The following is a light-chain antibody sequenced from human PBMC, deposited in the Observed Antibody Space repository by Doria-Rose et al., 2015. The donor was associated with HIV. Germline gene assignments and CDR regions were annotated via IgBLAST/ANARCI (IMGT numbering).Light chain of an antibody. V-gene: IGLV1-40*01. CDR2: GNT. Sequence: AAPGQRVAISCTGSSSNIGAGFDVNWYQQFPGTAPKLLIHGNTNRPSEVPDRFSCSKSGTSDSLAISGLHAEDEADYYCQSYDSRLSVYVFGTGTKVTVL. CDR1: SSNIGAGFD. J-gene: IGLJ1*01. CDR3: QSYDSRLSVYV.